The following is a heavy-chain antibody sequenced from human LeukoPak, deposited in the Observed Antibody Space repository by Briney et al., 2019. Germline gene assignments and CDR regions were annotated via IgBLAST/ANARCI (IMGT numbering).Heavy chain of an antibody. CDR3: ARPGNYDFWSPYED. CDR2: FYTSGTT. J-gene: IGHJ4*02. V-gene: IGHV4-4*07. CDR1: GSSISTYS. Sequence: SETLSLTCTVSGSSISTYSWCWIRQAAGKRLEWIGCFYTSGTTNYNPSLKSRVAMSVDTSKNQFSLRLSSVTAADTAVYYCARPGNYDFWSPYEDWGQGSLVTVSS. D-gene: IGHD3-3*01.